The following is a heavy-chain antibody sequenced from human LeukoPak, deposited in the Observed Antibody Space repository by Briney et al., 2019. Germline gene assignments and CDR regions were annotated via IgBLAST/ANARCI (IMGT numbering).Heavy chain of an antibody. CDR1: GFAFSRYS. V-gene: IGHV3-21*06. CDR2: ISSTSTYI. CDR3: ATLGPTGGDFTYNCFDT. Sequence: GGSLSLSCAASGFAFSRYSMNWVRQAPGKGLEWVSCISSTSTYINYTDSVKGRFTISRDNAKNSLYLQMNSLRAEDTAVYYCATLGPTGGDFTYNCFDTWGQGNMGSVSS. D-gene: IGHD2-21*02. J-gene: IGHJ5*02.